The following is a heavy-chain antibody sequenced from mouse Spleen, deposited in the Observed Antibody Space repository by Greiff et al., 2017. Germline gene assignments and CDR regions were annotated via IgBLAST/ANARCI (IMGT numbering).Heavy chain of an antibody. CDR3: ARSHYYGYSFAY. Sequence: VQLQQSGPELVKPGASVKISCKASGYSFTGYYMNWVKQSPEKSLEWIGEINPSTGGTTYNQKFKAKATLTVDKSSSTAYMQLKSLTSEDSAVYYCARSHYYGYSFAYWGQGTLVTVSA. J-gene: IGHJ3*01. D-gene: IGHD1-2*01. V-gene: IGHV1-42*01. CDR2: INPSTGGT. CDR1: GYSFTGYY.